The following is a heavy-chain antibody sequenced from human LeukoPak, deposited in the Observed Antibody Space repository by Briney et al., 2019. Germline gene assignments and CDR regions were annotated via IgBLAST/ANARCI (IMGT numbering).Heavy chain of an antibody. Sequence: GGSLKLSCAASGFTFSTYAMSWVRQAPGKGLEWVSCISGSGDVTSYADSVKGRFTISRDTSKNTLYLQMNSLRAEDTAVYYCARDRRDYGDYVDAFDIWGLGTMVTVSS. CDR3: ARDRRDYGDYVDAFDI. J-gene: IGHJ3*02. D-gene: IGHD4-17*01. CDR2: ISGSGDVT. CDR1: GFTFSTYA. V-gene: IGHV3-23*01.